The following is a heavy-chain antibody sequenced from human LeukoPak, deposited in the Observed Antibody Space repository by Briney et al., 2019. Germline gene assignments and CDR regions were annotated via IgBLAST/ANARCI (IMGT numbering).Heavy chain of an antibody. CDR1: GFTFSSYA. J-gene: IGHJ4*02. Sequence: GGSLRLSCAASGFTFSSYAMSWVRQAPGKGLEWVSAISGSGGSTYYADSVKGRFTISRDNSKNTLYLQMDSLRAEDTAVFYCAKDFRFDSSGYYVWGQGTLVTVSS. CDR3: AKDFRFDSSGYYV. CDR2: ISGSGGST. D-gene: IGHD3-22*01. V-gene: IGHV3-23*01.